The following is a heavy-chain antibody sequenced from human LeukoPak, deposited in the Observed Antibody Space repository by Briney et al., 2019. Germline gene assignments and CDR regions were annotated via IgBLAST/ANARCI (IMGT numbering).Heavy chain of an antibody. J-gene: IGHJ6*02. CDR1: GYTFTSYA. V-gene: IGHV1-69*04. CDR3: ARGERNYDFWSGYYLMDV. CDR2: IIPILGIA. Sequence: ASVKVSCKASGYTFTSYAISWVRQAPGQGLEWMGRIIPILGIANYAQKFQGRVTITADKSTSTAYMELSSLRSEDTAVYYCARGERNYDFWSGYYLMDVWGQGTTVTVSS. D-gene: IGHD3-3*01.